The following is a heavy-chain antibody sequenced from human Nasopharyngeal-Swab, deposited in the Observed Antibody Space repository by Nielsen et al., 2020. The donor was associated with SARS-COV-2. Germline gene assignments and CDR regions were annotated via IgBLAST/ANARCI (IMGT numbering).Heavy chain of an antibody. CDR1: GGSFSGYY. Sequence: SETLSLTCAVYGGSFSGYYWSWIRQPPRKGLEWIGEINHSGSTNYNPSLKSRVTISVDTSKNQFSLKLSSVTAADTAVHYCARKVVRGTIYYYYGMDVWGQGTTVTVSS. CDR3: ARKVVRGTIYYYYGMDV. CDR2: INHSGST. D-gene: IGHD3-10*01. J-gene: IGHJ6*02. V-gene: IGHV4-34*01.